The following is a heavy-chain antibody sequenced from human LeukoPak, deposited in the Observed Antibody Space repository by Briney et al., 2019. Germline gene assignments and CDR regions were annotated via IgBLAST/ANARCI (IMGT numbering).Heavy chain of an antibody. CDR3: ARVRATFSPHFDN. J-gene: IGHJ4*02. D-gene: IGHD5-12*01. Sequence: PGRSLRLSCAASGFTFSSYWMHWVRHAPGKGLMWVSRINSDGSITSYADSVKGRFSISRDNAKNTLYVQMNSLRAEDTAVYYCARVRATFSPHFDNWGQGTLVTVSS. V-gene: IGHV3-74*01. CDR1: GFTFSSYW. CDR2: INSDGSIT.